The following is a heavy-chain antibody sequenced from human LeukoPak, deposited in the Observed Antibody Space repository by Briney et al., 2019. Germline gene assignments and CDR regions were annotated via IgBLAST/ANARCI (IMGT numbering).Heavy chain of an antibody. Sequence: SETLSLTCTVSGGSISSSPYYWGWIRQPPGKGLEWIGSIYYSGTTHYNPSLKSRVAISIDTSKNQFSLKLNSVTAADTAVYYCARIIGSGSGSTFDYWGQGTLVTVSS. CDR2: IYYSGTT. J-gene: IGHJ4*02. V-gene: IGHV4-39*07. D-gene: IGHD3-22*01. CDR1: GGSISSSPYY. CDR3: ARIIGSGSGSTFDY.